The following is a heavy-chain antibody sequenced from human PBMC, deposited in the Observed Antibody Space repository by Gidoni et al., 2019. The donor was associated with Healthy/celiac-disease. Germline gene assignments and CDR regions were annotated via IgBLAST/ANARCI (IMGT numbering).Heavy chain of an antibody. J-gene: IGHJ3*02. CDR2: ICTSGST. CDR3: AIERPLIRDAFDI. Sequence: QVQLQESGPGLEKPSETLSVTCTVTGGSISSYYWTWIRPPARKGLEWSWRICTSGSTNYHPTLKSRVTMSVDTSKNQFSLKLSSVTAADTAVYYCAIERPLIRDAFDIWGQGTMVTVSS. CDR1: GGSISSYY. V-gene: IGHV4-4*07. D-gene: IGHD2-8*01.